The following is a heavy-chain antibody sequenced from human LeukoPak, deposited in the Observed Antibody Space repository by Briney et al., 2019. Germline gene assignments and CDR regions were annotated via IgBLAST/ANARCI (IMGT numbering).Heavy chain of an antibody. CDR1: GYTFTSYG. V-gene: IGHV1-18*01. D-gene: IGHD6-13*01. Sequence: ASVKVSCKASGYTFTSYGINWVRQAPGQGPEWMGWISAYNGNAKYAQNLQGRVTMTTDTSTSTAYMELRSLRSDDTAVYYCTRDLPYSSSWESIDYWGQGTLVTVSS. CDR2: ISAYNGNA. J-gene: IGHJ4*02. CDR3: TRDLPYSSSWESIDY.